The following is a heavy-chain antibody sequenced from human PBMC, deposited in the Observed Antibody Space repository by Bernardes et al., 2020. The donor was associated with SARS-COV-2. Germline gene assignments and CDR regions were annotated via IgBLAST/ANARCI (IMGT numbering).Heavy chain of an antibody. CDR3: ARGSMSYYDSSGYYYYFDY. V-gene: IGHV3-13*01. CDR2: IGTAGDT. CDR1: GFTFSSYD. J-gene: IGHJ4*02. Sequence: GGSLRLSCAASGFTFSSYDMHWVRQATGKGLEWVSAIGTAGDTYYPGSVKGRFTISRENAKNSLYLQMNSLRAGDTAVYYCARGSMSYYDSSGYYYYFDYWGQGTLVTVSS. D-gene: IGHD3-22*01.